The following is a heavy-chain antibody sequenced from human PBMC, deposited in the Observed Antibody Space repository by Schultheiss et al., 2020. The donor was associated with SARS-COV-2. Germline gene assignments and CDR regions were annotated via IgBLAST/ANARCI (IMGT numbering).Heavy chain of an antibody. CDR3: ARENRGY. Sequence: ASVKVSCKASGYTFSSYGISWVRQAPGQGLEWMGWISTYNGNTNYAQKFQGRVTITRDTSASTAYMELSSLRSEDTAVYYCARENRGYWGQGTLVTVSS. CDR2: ISTYNGNT. D-gene: IGHD1-14*01. J-gene: IGHJ4*02. CDR1: GYTFSSYG. V-gene: IGHV1-18*01.